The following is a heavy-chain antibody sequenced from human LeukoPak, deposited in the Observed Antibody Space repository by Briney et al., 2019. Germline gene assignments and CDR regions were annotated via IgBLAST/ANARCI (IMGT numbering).Heavy chain of an antibody. D-gene: IGHD3-9*01. Sequence: PSETLSLTCTVSGGSVSSGSYYWSWIRQPPGKGLEWIGYIYYSGSTYYNPSLKSRVTISVDTSKNQFSLKLSSVTAADTAVYYCARKYYDILTGYYLPWFDPWGQGTLVTVSS. CDR1: GGSVSSGSYY. J-gene: IGHJ5*02. CDR2: IYYSGST. CDR3: ARKYYDILTGYYLPWFDP. V-gene: IGHV4-61*01.